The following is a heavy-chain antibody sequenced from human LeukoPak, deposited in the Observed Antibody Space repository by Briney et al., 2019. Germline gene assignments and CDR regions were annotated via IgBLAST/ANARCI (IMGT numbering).Heavy chain of an antibody. CDR3: ARDLRYQLLGYYYYGMDV. Sequence: GGSLRLSCAASGFTFSVYWMSWVRQAPGIGLEWVANIKQDGSAKYYVDSVQGRFTISRDNAKNSLYLQMNSLRAEDTAVYYCARDLRYQLLGYYYYGMDVWGQGTTVTVSS. CDR2: IKQDGSAK. D-gene: IGHD2-2*01. J-gene: IGHJ6*02. CDR1: GFTFSVYW. V-gene: IGHV3-7*05.